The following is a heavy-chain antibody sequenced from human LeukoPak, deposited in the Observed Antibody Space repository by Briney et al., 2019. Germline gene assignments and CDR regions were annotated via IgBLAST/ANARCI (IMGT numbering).Heavy chain of an antibody. Sequence: GGSLRLSCAASGFTFSSYAIHWVRQAPGKGLEWVAIISYDGSNKYYADSVKGRFTISRDNSKNTLYLQMNSLGVEDTAVYYCARVMGSSWLDLALDIWGQGTMVTVSS. CDR2: ISYDGSNK. CDR3: ARVMGSSWLDLALDI. D-gene: IGHD6-13*01. V-gene: IGHV3-30-3*01. CDR1: GFTFSSYA. J-gene: IGHJ3*02.